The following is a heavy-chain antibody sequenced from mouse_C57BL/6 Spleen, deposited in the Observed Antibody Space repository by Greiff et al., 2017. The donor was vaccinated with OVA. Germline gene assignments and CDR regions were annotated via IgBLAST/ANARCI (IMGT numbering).Heavy chain of an antibody. Sequence: QVQLQQSGAELARPGASVKLSCKASGYTFTSYGISWVTQRTGQGLAWIGEIYPRSGNTYYNEKFKGKATLTADKSSSTAYMELRSLTSEDSAVYFCARKEKGTAQATYYFDYWGQGTTLTVSS. D-gene: IGHD3-2*02. J-gene: IGHJ2*01. CDR2: IYPRSGNT. V-gene: IGHV1-81*01. CDR3: ARKEKGTAQATYYFDY. CDR1: GYTFTSYG.